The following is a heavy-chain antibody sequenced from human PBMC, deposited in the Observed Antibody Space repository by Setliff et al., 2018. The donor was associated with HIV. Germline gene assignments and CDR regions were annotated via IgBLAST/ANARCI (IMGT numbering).Heavy chain of an antibody. CDR3: AKGFSISMMVVPSFDY. CDR1: GFTFSSYA. J-gene: IGHJ4*02. CDR2: ISGRGGST. D-gene: IGHD3-22*01. Sequence: PGGSLRLSCAASGFTFSSYAMTWVRQAPGKGLEWVSSISGRGGSTSSADSVKGRFTISRDNSKNTLYLQMNSLRAEDTAVYYCAKGFSISMMVVPSFDYWGQGTLVTVSS. V-gene: IGHV3-23*01.